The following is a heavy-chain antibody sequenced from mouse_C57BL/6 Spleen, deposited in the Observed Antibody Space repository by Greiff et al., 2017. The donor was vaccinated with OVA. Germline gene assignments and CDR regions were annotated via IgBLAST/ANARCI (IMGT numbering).Heavy chain of an antibody. D-gene: IGHD4-1*01. CDR2: IDPSDSYT. J-gene: IGHJ1*03. Sequence: VQLQQSGAELVKPGASVKLSCKASGYTFTSYWMQWVKQRPGQGLEWIGEIDPSDSYTNYNQKFKGKATLTVDTSSSTAYMQLSSLTSEDSAVYYCARSGITGTDWYFDVWGTGTTVTVSS. V-gene: IGHV1-50*01. CDR1: GYTFTSYW. CDR3: ARSGITGTDWYFDV.